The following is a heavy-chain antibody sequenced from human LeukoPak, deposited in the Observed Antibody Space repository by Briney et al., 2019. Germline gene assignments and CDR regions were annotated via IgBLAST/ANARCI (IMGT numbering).Heavy chain of an antibody. CDR1: GFTFSNYA. CDR2: IRSKAYGGTT. D-gene: IGHD2-2*01. V-gene: IGHV3-49*04. J-gene: IGHJ4*02. Sequence: GGPLRLSCAASGFTFSNYAMSWVRQAPGKGLEWAGFIRSKAYGGTTEYAASVKGRFTISRDDSKSIAYLQMNSLKTEDTAVYYCTRGYCSSTSCPRVDYWGQGTLVIVSS. CDR3: TRGYCSSTSCPRVDY.